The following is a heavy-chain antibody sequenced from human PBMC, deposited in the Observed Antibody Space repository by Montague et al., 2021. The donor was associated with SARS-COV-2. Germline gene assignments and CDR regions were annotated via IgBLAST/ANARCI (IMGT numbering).Heavy chain of an antibody. J-gene: IGHJ6*02. CDR2: INHYGST. Sequence: SETLSLTCAVYGGSFSDNYWSWIRQPPGKGLEWIGEINHYGSTXXXPSXXXRVTMSVDTSKNQFSLKLSSVTAADTAVYYCARGLPVTTLFYYFGMDVWGQGTTVTVSS. CDR3: ARGLPVTTLFYYFGMDV. CDR1: GGSFSDNY. D-gene: IGHD4-11*01. V-gene: IGHV4-34*01.